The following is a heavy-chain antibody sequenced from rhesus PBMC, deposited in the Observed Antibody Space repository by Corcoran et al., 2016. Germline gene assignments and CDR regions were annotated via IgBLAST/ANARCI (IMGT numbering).Heavy chain of an antibody. V-gene: IGHV4-173*01. J-gene: IGHJ4*01. D-gene: IGHD6-25*01. CDR2: ISGRGGST. Sequence: QLQLQESGPGLVKPSETLSLTCAVSGGSISSTYWSWFRQPPGKGLEWIGRISGRGGSTDYNPHLMGRVTSSKDTSKNQVSPKLSAVTAADTAVYYCARQPYSGSWNYVDYWGQGVLVTVSS. CDR1: GGSISSTY. CDR3: ARQPYSGSWNYVDY.